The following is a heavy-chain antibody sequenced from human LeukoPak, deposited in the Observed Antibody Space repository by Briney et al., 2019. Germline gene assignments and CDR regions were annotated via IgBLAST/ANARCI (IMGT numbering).Heavy chain of an antibody. D-gene: IGHD2-15*01. CDR1: GFTFSSYG. V-gene: IGHV3-21*01. Sequence: GGSLRLSCAAAGFTFSSYGMSWVRQAPGKGLDWVSSISGSSSYIYYADSVKGRFTISRDNAKNSLYLQMNSLRAEDTAVYYCARDGSTYCSGGSCYSGYFDYWGQGTLVTVSS. J-gene: IGHJ4*02. CDR3: ARDGSTYCSGGSCYSGYFDY. CDR2: ISGSSSYI.